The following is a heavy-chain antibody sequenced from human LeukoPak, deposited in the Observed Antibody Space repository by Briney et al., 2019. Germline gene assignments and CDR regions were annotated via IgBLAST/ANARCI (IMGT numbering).Heavy chain of an antibody. Sequence: LRLTCAASGFTFSRYGLHWVRQAPGKGLEWVAVIANDGKDKKYADSAKGRFSISRDNSKSTLYLQMNSLRAEDTGVYYCAKDQQVGAAAYYFDSWGQGTLVTVPS. J-gene: IGHJ4*02. CDR2: IANDGKDK. V-gene: IGHV3-30*18. CDR3: AKDQQVGAAAYYFDS. D-gene: IGHD6-13*01. CDR1: GFTFSRYG.